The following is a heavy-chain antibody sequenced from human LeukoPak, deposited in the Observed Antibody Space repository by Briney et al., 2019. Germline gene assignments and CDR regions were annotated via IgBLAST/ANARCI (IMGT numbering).Heavy chain of an antibody. CDR1: GGSISSSSYY. CDR2: IYYSGST. D-gene: IGHD2-2*02. J-gene: IGHJ5*02. Sequence: PSETLSLTCTVSGGSISSSSYYWGWIRQPPGKGLEWIGSIYYSGSTYYNPSLKSRVTISVDTSKNQFSLKLSSVTAADTAVYYCARGRSTSCYTSCNWFDPWGQGTLVTVSS. V-gene: IGHV4-39*07. CDR3: ARGRSTSCYTSCNWFDP.